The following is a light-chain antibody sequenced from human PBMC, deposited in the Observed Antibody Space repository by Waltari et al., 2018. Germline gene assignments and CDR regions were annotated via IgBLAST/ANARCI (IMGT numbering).Light chain of an antibody. CDR2: AAS. J-gene: IGKJ1*01. CDR1: QSISSY. Sequence: DIQMTQSPSSLSASVGDRVTITCRASQSISSYLNWYQHKPGKAPKLLIYAASSLQSGVPSRFSGSGSGTDFTLIINSLQPEDFATYYCQQSYSTPPTFGQGTKVEIK. CDR3: QQSYSTPPT. V-gene: IGKV1-39*01.